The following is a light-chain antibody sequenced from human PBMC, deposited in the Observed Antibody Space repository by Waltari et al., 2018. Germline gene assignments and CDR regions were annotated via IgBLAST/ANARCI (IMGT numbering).Light chain of an antibody. V-gene: IGKV2-30*01. CDR3: MQGTHWPPWT. J-gene: IGKJ1*01. CDR1: QSLLYSDGNTY. Sequence: DVVLTQSPLSLPVTLGQPASISCRSSQSLLYSDGNTYLNWIQQRPGQSPRQLIYKISNLAFGVPDRFSVSGSGTNFTLKINRVEAEDVGLYYCMQGTHWPPWTFGQGTKVEIK. CDR2: KIS.